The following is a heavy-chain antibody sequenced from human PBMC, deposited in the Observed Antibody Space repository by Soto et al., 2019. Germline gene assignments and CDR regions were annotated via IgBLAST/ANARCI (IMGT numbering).Heavy chain of an antibody. D-gene: IGHD6-19*01. CDR3: ARDLPRGSGWYEQLERY. V-gene: IGHV1-18*01. CDR1: GYTFTSYG. CDR2: ISAYNGNT. J-gene: IGHJ4*02. Sequence: QVQLVQSGAEVKKPGASVKVSCKASGYTFTSYGISWVRQAPGQGLEWMGWISAYNGNTNYAQKLQGRVTMTTDTATSSGYMELRRLRADDTAVYYCARDLPRGSGWYEQLERYWGQRTLVTVSS.